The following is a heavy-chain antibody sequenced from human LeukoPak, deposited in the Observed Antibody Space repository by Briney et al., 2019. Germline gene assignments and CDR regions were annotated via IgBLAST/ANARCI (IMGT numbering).Heavy chain of an antibody. CDR1: GGSISSYY. D-gene: IGHD6-13*01. CDR2: IYTSGST. V-gene: IGHV4-4*07. CDR3: ARHFASSSWYGPDAFDI. Sequence: SETLSLTCTVSGGSISSYYWSWIRQPAGKGLEWIGRIYTSGSTNYNPSLKSRVTMSVDTSKNQFSLKLSSVTAADTAVYYCARHFASSSWYGPDAFDIWGQGTMVTVSS. J-gene: IGHJ3*02.